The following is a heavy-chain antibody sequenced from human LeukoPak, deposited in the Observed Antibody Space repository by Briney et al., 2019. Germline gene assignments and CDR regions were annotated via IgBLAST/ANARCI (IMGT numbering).Heavy chain of an antibody. V-gene: IGHV1-69*04. CDR1: GGTFSSYG. J-gene: IGHJ6*02. D-gene: IGHD2-2*01. CDR2: IIPILGIA. Sequence: GASVKVSCKASGGTFSSYGISWVRQAPGQGLEWMGRIIPILGIANYAQKFQGRVTITADKSTSTAYMELSSLRSEDTAVYYCARDYCSSTSCYPYGMDVWGQGTTVTVSS. CDR3: ARDYCSSTSCYPYGMDV.